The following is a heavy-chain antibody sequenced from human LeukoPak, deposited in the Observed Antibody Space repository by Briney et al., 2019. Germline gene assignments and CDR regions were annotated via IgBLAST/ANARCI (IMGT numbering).Heavy chain of an antibody. J-gene: IGHJ5*02. CDR1: GFTFSSYT. CDR3: ANLEITMIRGP. CDR2: SGRDGAT. V-gene: IGHV3-23*01. D-gene: IGHD3-10*01. Sequence: PGGSLRLSCAASGFTFSSYTMSWVRQAPGKGLEWVSGSGRDGATYYVDSVKGRFTISRDNSKNTLYLQMNSLRADDTAVYYCANLEITMIRGPWGQGTLVTVFS.